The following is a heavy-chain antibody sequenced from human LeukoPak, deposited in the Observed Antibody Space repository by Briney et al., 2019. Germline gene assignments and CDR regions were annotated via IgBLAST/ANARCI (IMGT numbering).Heavy chain of an antibody. CDR1: GGTFSSYA. CDR2: IIPIFGTA. Sequence: GASVKVSCKASGGTFSSYAISWVRQAPGQGLEWMGGIIPIFGTANYAQKFQGRVTITADESTSTAYMELSSLRSEDTAVYYCARYKYFDWLPTYMDVWGQGTTVTVSS. V-gene: IGHV1-69*13. D-gene: IGHD3-9*01. CDR3: ARYKYFDWLPTYMDV. J-gene: IGHJ6*02.